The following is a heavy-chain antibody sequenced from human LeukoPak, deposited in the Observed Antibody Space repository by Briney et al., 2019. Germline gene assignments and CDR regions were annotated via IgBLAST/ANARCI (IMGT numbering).Heavy chain of an antibody. CDR3: ARAPYYYDSSGYYWLRAPFDY. D-gene: IGHD3-22*01. Sequence: SQTLSLTCAISGDSVSSNSAAWNWIRQSPSRGLEWLGRTYYRSKWYNDYAVSVKSRITINPDTSKNQFSLQLNSVTPEDTAVYYCARAPYYYDSSGYYWLRAPFDYWGQGTLVTVSS. CDR1: GDSVSSNSAA. J-gene: IGHJ4*02. V-gene: IGHV6-1*01. CDR2: TYYRSKWYN.